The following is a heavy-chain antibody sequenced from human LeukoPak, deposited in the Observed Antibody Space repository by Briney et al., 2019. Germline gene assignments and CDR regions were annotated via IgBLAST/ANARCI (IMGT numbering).Heavy chain of an antibody. CDR2: INPNSGGT. V-gene: IGHV1-2*02. CDR1: GYTFTGYY. CDR3: ARAGYYYDSSGYYYFDY. D-gene: IGHD3-22*01. J-gene: IGHJ4*02. Sequence: ASVKVSCKASGYTFTGYYIHWVRQAPGQGLEWMGWINPNSGGTNYAQKFQGRVTMTRDTSISTAYMELSRLRSDDTAVYYCARAGYYYDSSGYYYFDYWGQGALVTISS.